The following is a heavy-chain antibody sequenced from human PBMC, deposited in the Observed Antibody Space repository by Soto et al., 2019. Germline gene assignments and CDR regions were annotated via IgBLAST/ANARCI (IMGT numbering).Heavy chain of an antibody. V-gene: IGHV4-30-4*01. CDR3: AREDDGGDRDYYGLDV. Sequence: QVQLQESGPGLVRPSQTLSLTCTVSGGSISSDHYHWTWIRQPPGKGLEWIGYIHSSGSIYYNPSLQSRVTMSVDTSKNLFSLKLSSVTAADTAVYFCAREDDGGDRDYYGLDVWGQGTTVTVSS. J-gene: IGHJ6*02. D-gene: IGHD2-21*02. CDR1: GGSISSDHYH. CDR2: IHSSGSI.